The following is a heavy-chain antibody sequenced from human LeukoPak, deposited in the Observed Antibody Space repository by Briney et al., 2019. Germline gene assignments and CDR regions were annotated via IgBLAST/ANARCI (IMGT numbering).Heavy chain of an antibody. J-gene: IGHJ6*02. CDR3: ARDLSLIVVVPAAIFQRAWGYYGMDV. CDR2: IIPIFGTA. CDR1: GYTFSNYA. V-gene: IGHV1-69*13. D-gene: IGHD2-2*01. Sequence: ASVKVSCKASGYTFSNYAMNWVRQAPGQGLEWMGGIIPIFGTANYAQKFQGRVTITADESTSTAYMELSSLRSEDTAVYYCARDLSLIVVVPAAIFQRAWGYYGMDVWGQGTTVTVSS.